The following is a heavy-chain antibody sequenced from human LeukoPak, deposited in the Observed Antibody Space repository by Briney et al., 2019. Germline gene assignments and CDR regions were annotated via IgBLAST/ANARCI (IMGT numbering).Heavy chain of an antibody. Sequence: GGSLRLSCAASGFTVSSNYMSWVRQAPGKGLEWVSIIYSGGSTFYADSVKGRFTISRDNSKNTLYLQMNSLRAEDTAVYYCARGGSYLSAFDNWGQGTMVTVSS. D-gene: IGHD1-26*01. CDR3: ARGGSYLSAFDN. J-gene: IGHJ3*02. CDR1: GFTVSSNY. CDR2: IYSGGST. V-gene: IGHV3-53*01.